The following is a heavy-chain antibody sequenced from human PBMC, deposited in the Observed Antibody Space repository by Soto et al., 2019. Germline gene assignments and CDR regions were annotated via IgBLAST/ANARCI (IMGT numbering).Heavy chain of an antibody. J-gene: IGHJ6*04. D-gene: IGHD4-17*01. CDR2: MTDSGNNV. CDR1: GFSLSSYA. Sequence: EVQLVESGGGLVQPGGSLRLSCVASGFSLSSYAMKWVRQAPGKGLEWIAYMTDSGNNVYYEDCVRGRFIISIDIAKSAVSLLMNSLRAEVRAVYYCWRDEYGDVGGKWSTVTVCS. V-gene: IGHV3-48*01. CDR3: WRDEYGDV.